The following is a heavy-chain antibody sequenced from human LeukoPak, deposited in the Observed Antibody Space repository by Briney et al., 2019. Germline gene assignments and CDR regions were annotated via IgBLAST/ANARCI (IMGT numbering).Heavy chain of an antibody. V-gene: IGHV4-39*01. CDR3: ARLSTIAAADY. CDR2: IYYSGST. Sequence: SETLSLTCTVSGGSISSYYWGWIRQPPGKGLEWIGSIYYSGSTYYNPSLKSRVTISVDTSKNQFSLKLSSVTAADTAIYYCARLSTIAAADYWGQGILVTVSS. D-gene: IGHD6-13*01. J-gene: IGHJ4*02. CDR1: GGSISSYY.